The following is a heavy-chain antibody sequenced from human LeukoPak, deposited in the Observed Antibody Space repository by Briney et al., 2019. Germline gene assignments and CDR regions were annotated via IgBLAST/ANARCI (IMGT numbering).Heavy chain of an antibody. CDR3: ARRWGNSSPFDY. D-gene: IGHD6-13*01. CDR1: GFTFSSYS. CDR2: ISSSSSYI. V-gene: IGHV3-21*01. J-gene: IGHJ4*02. Sequence: GGSLRLSCAASGFTFSSYSMNWVRQAPGKGLEWVSSISSSSSYIYYADSVKGRFTISRDNAKNSLYLQMNGLRAEDTAVYYCARRWGNSSPFDYWGQGTLVTVSS.